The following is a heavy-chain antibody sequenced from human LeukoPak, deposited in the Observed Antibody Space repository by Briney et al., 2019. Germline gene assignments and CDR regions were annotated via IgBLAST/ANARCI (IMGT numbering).Heavy chain of an antibody. Sequence: GESLKNSCKGSGYSFTSYWIGWVRQMPGKGLEWMGIIYPGDSDTRYSPSFQGQVTISADKSISTAYLQWSSLKASDTAMYYCARSKSDYYYYYGMDVWGQGTTVTVSS. D-gene: IGHD2-21*02. CDR2: IYPGDSDT. CDR3: ARSKSDYYYYYGMDV. V-gene: IGHV5-51*01. CDR1: GYSFTSYW. J-gene: IGHJ6*02.